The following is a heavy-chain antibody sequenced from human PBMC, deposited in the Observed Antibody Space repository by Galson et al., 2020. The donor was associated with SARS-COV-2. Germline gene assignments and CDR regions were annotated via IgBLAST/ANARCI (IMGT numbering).Heavy chain of an antibody. Sequence: SGPTLVKPTETLTLTCTVSGFSLSNPTMGVSWIRQPPGKAPEWLAHIFSNDEKSYSTFLKSRLNISKDTSKSQVVLTMTNMEPVDTATYYCARGTDSSTPQSYYDQMDFGGKGTTVTVSS. CDR3: ARGTDSSTPQSYYDQMDF. CDR1: GFSLSNPTMG. CDR2: IFSNDEK. D-gene: IGHD6-13*01. J-gene: IGHJ6*03. V-gene: IGHV2-26*01.